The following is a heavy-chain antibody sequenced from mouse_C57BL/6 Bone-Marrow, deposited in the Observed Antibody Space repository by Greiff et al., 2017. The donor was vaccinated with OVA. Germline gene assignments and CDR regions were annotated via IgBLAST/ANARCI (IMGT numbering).Heavy chain of an antibody. CDR3: ARRYCVSSWYFDV. D-gene: IGHD1-1*01. J-gene: IGHJ1*03. Sequence: QVQLQQPGAELVKPGASVKMSCKASGYTFTSYWITWVKQRPGQGLEWIGAINPGSGSTNYNEKFKGKATLTVDTSSSTAYMQLSSLTSEDAAVDYSARRYCVSSWYFDVWGTGTTVTVSS. CDR2: INPGSGST. CDR1: GYTFTSYW. V-gene: IGHV1-55*01.